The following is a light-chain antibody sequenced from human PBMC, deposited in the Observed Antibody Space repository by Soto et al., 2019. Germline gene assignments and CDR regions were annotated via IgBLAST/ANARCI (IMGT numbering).Light chain of an antibody. Sequence: EIVFTQSPDTLSFSPGKRATLSCRSSQSVSSSYLAWYQQKPGQAPRLLIYGASSRATGIPDRFSGSGSGTDFTLTISRLEPEDFAVYYCQQYGSSPLTFGGGTKVDIK. V-gene: IGKV3-20*01. J-gene: IGKJ4*01. CDR3: QQYGSSPLT. CDR2: GAS. CDR1: QSVSSSY.